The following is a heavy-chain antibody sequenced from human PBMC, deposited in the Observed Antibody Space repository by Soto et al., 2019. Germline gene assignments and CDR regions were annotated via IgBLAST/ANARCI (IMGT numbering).Heavy chain of an antibody. V-gene: IGHV1-69*13. CDR1: GDFVRSYG. D-gene: IGHD2-8*01. CDR2: IIPISGTT. CDR3: ARVRCFNGLCHTADYGMDV. J-gene: IGHJ6*02. Sequence: GASVKVSCKASGDFVRSYGINWVRQAPGQGLEWMGGIIPISGTTNYAQKFQGRVAITADESTDTVYMELSRLRSEDTAVYFCARVRCFNGLCHTADYGMDVWGQGTTVTVSS.